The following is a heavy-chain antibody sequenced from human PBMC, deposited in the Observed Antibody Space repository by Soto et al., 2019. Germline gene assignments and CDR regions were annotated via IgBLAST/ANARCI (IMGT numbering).Heavy chain of an antibody. J-gene: IGHJ4*02. D-gene: IGHD3-22*01. CDR1: GDSVSSGAYY. V-gene: IGHV4-61*08. Sequence: SETLSLTCSVSGDSVSSGAYYWSWIRQPPGKGLEWIGYVYYSGSTSYNPSLKTRVTISVDTSKNQFSLKLSSVTAADTAVYYCARGRKGSYYDSSGYYYGLDWGQGTLVTVSS. CDR3: ARGRKGSYYDSSGYYYGLD. CDR2: VYYSGST.